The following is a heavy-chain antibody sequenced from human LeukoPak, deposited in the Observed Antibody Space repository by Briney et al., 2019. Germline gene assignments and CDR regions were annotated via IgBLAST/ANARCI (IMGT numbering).Heavy chain of an antibody. V-gene: IGHV1-2*02. CDR3: ARAEDFWSGYYF. J-gene: IGHJ4*02. CDR1: GYGFTGYY. CDR2: INPNSGGT. Sequence: ASVKVSCKASGYGFTGYYMHWVRQAPGQGLEWMGWINPNSGGTNYAQKYQGRVTMTRDTSISTDYMELSRLRSDDTAVYYCARAEDFWSGYYFWGQGTLVTVSS. D-gene: IGHD3-3*01.